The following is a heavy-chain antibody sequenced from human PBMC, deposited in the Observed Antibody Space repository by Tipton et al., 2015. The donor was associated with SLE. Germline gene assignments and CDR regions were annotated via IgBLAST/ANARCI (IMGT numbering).Heavy chain of an antibody. V-gene: IGHV4-61*09. CDR3: ARGGLAALPWWFDP. D-gene: IGHD6-13*01. CDR2: IYTSGST. J-gene: IGHJ5*02. CDR1: GGSISSCSYY. Sequence: LRLSCTVSGGSISSCSYYLSWIRQPAGKGLEWIGHIYTSGSTNYNPSLKSRVSISVTTSKNQFSLRLSSVTAADTAVYYCARGGLAALPWWFDPWGQGTLVTVSS.